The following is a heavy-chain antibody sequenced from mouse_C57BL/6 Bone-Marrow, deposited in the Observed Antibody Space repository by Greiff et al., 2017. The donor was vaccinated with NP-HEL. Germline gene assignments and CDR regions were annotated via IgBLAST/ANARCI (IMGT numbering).Heavy chain of an antibody. CDR1: GFNIKDDY. CDR2: IDPENGDT. V-gene: IGHV14-4*01. CDR3: TITFYDDDGR. J-gene: IGHJ3*02. Sequence: VQLQQSGAELVRPGASVKLSCTASGFNIKDDYMHWVKQRPEQGLEWIGWIDPENGDTEYASKFQGKATITADTSSNTAYLQLSSLTSEDTAVYYCTITFYDDDGRWGQGTLVTVSA. D-gene: IGHD2-4*01.